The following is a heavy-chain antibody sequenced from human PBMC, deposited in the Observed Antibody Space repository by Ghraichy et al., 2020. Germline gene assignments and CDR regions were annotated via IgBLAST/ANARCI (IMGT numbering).Heavy chain of an antibody. D-gene: IGHD3-10*01. V-gene: IGHV4-4*07. CDR2: IYSNGST. Sequence: SETLSLTCTVSGGSISSYYWSWIRQSAGKGLEWIGRIYSNGSTNYNPSLKSRVTMSVDTSKNQFSLKLSSVTAADTAVYYCARTSPPMVRGVISPYGMDVWGQGTTVTVSS. CDR1: GGSISSYY. CDR3: ARTSPPMVRGVISPYGMDV. J-gene: IGHJ6*02.